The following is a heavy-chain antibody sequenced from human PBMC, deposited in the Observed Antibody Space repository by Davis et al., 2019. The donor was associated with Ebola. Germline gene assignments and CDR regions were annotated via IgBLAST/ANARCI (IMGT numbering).Heavy chain of an antibody. CDR3: ASFGWTSRGIEY. Sequence: HSQTLSLTCAISGDSVSTSRAAWAWIRQSPSRGLEWLGRTYYSSKWYYDYALSVKSRLTINPDTSRNQLSLQLNSVTPEDTAVYYCASFGWTSRGIEYWGQGTLVTVSS. CDR1: GDSVSTSRAA. D-gene: IGHD6-19*01. CDR2: TYYSSKWYY. J-gene: IGHJ4*02. V-gene: IGHV6-1*01.